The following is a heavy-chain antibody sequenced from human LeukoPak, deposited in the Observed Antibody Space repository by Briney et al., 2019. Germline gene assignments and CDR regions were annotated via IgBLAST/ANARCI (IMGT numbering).Heavy chain of an antibody. J-gene: IGHJ3*02. CDR3: ARAGIAAAVAFDI. D-gene: IGHD6-13*01. V-gene: IGHV4-34*01. CDR1: GGSFSGYY. Sequence: SETLSLTCAVYGGSFSGYYWSWIRQPPGKGLEWIGEINHSGSTNYNPSLKSRVTISVDTSKNQFSLKLSSVTAADTAVYYCARAGIAAAVAFDIWGQGTMVTVSS. CDR2: INHSGST.